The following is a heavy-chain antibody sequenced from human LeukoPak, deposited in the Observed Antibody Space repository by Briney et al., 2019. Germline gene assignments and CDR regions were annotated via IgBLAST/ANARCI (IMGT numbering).Heavy chain of an antibody. V-gene: IGHV3-11*01. CDR1: GFTFSDYY. J-gene: IGHJ4*02. CDR2: ISSSGSTI. CDR3: ARGKLTYYYDSSGYYLGY. Sequence: GGSLRLSCAACGFTFSDYYMSWIRQAPGKGLEWVSYISSSGSTIYYADSVKGRFTISRDNAKNSLYLQMNSLRAEDTAVYYCARGKLTYYYDSSGYYLGYWGQGTLVTVFS. D-gene: IGHD3-22*01.